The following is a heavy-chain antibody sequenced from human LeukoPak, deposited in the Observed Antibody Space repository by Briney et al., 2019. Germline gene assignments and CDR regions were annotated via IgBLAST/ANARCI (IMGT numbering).Heavy chain of an antibody. CDR3: ARHRSSWYLDPFDY. CDR1: GYSISSGYY. V-gene: IGHV4-38-2*02. CDR2: IYHSGST. Sequence: SETLSLTCTVSGYSISSGYYWGWIRQPPGKGLEWIGSIYHSGSTYYNPSLKSRVTISVDTSKNQFSLKLSSVTAADTAVYYCARHRSSWYLDPFDYWGQGTLVTVSS. D-gene: IGHD6-13*01. J-gene: IGHJ4*02.